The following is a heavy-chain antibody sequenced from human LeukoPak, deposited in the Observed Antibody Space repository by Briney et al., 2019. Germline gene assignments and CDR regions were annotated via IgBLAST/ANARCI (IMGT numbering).Heavy chain of an antibody. CDR3: ARDWAHGSFDY. CDR2: VNPSSGSA. D-gene: IGHD3-10*01. V-gene: IGHV1-46*01. CDR1: GYTFSVYS. Sequence: ASVTVSCKASGYTFSVYSMHWVRQAPGQGPEWMGMVNPSSGSATYAQKFQGSVTMTRDTSTTTLYMELSSLRSEDTAVYYCARDWAHGSFDYWGQGTPVIVSS. J-gene: IGHJ4*02.